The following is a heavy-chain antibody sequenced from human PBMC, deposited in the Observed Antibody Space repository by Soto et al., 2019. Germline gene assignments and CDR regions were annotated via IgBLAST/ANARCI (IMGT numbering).Heavy chain of an antibody. V-gene: IGHV1-69*13. Sequence: GASVKVSCKASGGTFSSYAISWVRQAPGQGLEWMGGIIPIFGTANYAQKFQGRVTITADESTSTAYMELSSLRSGDTAVYYCARDETDDYGGNFDYWGQGTLVTVS. CDR1: GGTFSSYA. CDR3: ARDETDDYGGNFDY. J-gene: IGHJ4*02. D-gene: IGHD4-17*01. CDR2: IIPIFGTA.